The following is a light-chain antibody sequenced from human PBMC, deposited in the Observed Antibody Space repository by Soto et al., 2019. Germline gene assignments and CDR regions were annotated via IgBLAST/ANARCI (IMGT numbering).Light chain of an antibody. CDR3: QQYGSSPPT. V-gene: IGKV3-20*01. CDR2: GAS. J-gene: IGKJ2*01. Sequence: EIVLTQSPGTLSLAPGERATLSCRASQSVSSYLVWYQQKPGQAPRLLIYGASSRAPGIPDRFSGSGSGTDFTLTVSSLEPEDFAVFYCQQYGSSPPTFGQGTKLEI. CDR1: QSVSSY.